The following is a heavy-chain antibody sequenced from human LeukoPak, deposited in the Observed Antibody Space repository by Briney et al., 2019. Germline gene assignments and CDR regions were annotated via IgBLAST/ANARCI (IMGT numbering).Heavy chain of an antibody. Sequence: PSETLSLTCTVSGGSISSYYWSWIRQPAGKGLEWIGRIYTSGSTNYNPSLKSRVTMSVDTSKNQFSLQLNSVTPEDTAVYYCAKLGDSSTWGQGTLVTVSS. CDR3: AKLGDSST. CDR1: GGSISSYY. D-gene: IGHD6-19*01. CDR2: IYTSGST. J-gene: IGHJ5*02. V-gene: IGHV4-4*07.